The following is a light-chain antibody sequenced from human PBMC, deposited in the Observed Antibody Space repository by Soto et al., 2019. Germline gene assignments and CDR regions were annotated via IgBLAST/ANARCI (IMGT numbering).Light chain of an antibody. J-gene: IGKJ2*01. Sequence: DTQMTQSPSSLSASVGDRVTITCRASQSIINFLNWYQQKPGKAPKLLIFAASRLQSGVPSRFSGSGSGTDFTLTISSLQPEDFATYYCQQTYRTPFTFGQGTKLKIK. CDR1: QSIINF. V-gene: IGKV1-39*01. CDR2: AAS. CDR3: QQTYRTPFT.